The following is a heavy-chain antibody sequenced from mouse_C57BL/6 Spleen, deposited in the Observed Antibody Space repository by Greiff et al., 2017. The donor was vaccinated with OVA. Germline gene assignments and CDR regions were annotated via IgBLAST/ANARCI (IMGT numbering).Heavy chain of an antibody. Sequence: QVQLKQPGAELVKPGASVKLSCKASGYTFTSYWMHWVKQRPGQGLEWIGMIHPNSGSTNYNEKFKSKATLTVDKSSSTAYMQLSSLTSEDSAVYYGARSGSSYVRDAMDYWGQGTSVTVSS. CDR3: ARSGSSYVRDAMDY. J-gene: IGHJ4*01. V-gene: IGHV1-64*01. CDR1: GYTFTSYW. D-gene: IGHD1-1*01. CDR2: IHPNSGST.